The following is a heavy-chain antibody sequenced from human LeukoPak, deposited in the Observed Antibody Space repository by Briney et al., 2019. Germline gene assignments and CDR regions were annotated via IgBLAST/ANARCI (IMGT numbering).Heavy chain of an antibody. J-gene: IGHJ4*02. CDR2: IDTSTGSP. D-gene: IGHD3-10*01. CDR1: GYTFTNYP. V-gene: IGHV7-4-1*02. Sequence: EASVKVSCKASGYTFTNYPMNWVRQAPGQGLEWMGWIDTSTGSPTYAQGFTGRFVFSLDTSVTTAYLQISGLEAEDTAVYYCARGISIFRGIPPGYWGQGTLVTVSS. CDR3: ARGISIFRGIPPGY.